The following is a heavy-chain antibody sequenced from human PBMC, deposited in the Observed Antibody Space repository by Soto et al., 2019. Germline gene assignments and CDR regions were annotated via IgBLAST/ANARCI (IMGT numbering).Heavy chain of an antibody. CDR3: ARIPAYYVFLSCYWARDGMDF. D-gene: IGHD3-9*01. J-gene: IGHJ6*02. CDR1: GFSLSTSGMC. V-gene: IGHV2-70*11. Sequence: SGPTLVNPTQTLTLTCTFSGFSLSTSGMCVSWIRQPPGKALEWLARIDWDDDKYYSTSLKTRLTISKDTSKNQVVLTMTNMEPVDTATYYCARIPAYYVFLSCYWARDGMDFWGQGTSVT. CDR2: IDWDDDK.